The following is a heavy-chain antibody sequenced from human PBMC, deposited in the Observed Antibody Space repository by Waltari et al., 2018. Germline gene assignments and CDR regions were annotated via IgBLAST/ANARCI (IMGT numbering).Heavy chain of an antibody. CDR3: AREGYCSGGSCSNWFDP. CDR1: GGTFSSYA. Sequence: QVQLVQSGAEVKKPGSSVKVSCKASGGTFSSYAISWVRQAPGHGLEWMGGIIPIFGTANYAQKFQGRVTITADESTSTAYMELSSLRSEDTAVYYCAREGYCSGGSCSNWFDPWGQGTLVTVSS. D-gene: IGHD2-15*01. CDR2: IIPIFGTA. J-gene: IGHJ5*02. V-gene: IGHV1-69*01.